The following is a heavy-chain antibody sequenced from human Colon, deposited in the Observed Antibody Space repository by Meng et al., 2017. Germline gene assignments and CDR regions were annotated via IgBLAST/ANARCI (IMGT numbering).Heavy chain of an antibody. J-gene: IGHJ4*02. CDR2: IHSSGST. CDR3: ARLNSLRFLEWSNPYFDY. Sequence: QVHLQESGPGLVKPSQTLSLTCTVSGGSISSGDYYWSWLRQHPGEGLEWIGYIHSSGSTYYNPSLRRRVMVSLDTSKNQFSLRLSSVTAADTAIYYCARLNSLRFLEWSNPYFDYWGQGILVTVSS. V-gene: IGHV4-31*03. D-gene: IGHD3-3*01. CDR1: GGSISSGDYY.